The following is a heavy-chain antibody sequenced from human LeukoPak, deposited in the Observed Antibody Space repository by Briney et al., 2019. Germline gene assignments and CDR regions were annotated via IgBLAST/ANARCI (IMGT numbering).Heavy chain of an antibody. V-gene: IGHV4-34*01. CDR3: ARGGVRYCSGGSCYPQRTSDY. CDR2: INHSGST. Sequence: NSSETLSLTCAVYGGSFSGYYWSWIRQPPGKGLEWIGEINHSGSTNHNPSLKSRVTISVDTSKNQFSLKLSSVTAADTAVYYCARGGVRYCSGGSCYPQRTSDYWGQGTLVTVSS. D-gene: IGHD2-15*01. CDR1: GGSFSGYY. J-gene: IGHJ4*02.